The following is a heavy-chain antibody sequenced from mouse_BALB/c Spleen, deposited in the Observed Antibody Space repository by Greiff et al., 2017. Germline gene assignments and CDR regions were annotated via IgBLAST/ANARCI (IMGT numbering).Heavy chain of an antibody. Sequence: EVKLQESGGGLVQPKGSLKLSCAASGFTFNTYAMNWVRQAPGKGLEWVARIRSKSNNYATYYADSVKDRFTISRDDSQSMLYLQMNNLKTEDTAMYYCVRQLTAYFDYWGQGTTLTVSS. CDR3: VRQLTAYFDY. D-gene: IGHD4-1*01. CDR2: IRSKSNNYAT. J-gene: IGHJ2*01. CDR1: GFTFNTYA. V-gene: IGHV10-1*02.